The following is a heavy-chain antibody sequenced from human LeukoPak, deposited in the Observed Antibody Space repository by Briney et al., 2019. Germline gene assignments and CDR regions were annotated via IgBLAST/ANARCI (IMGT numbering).Heavy chain of an antibody. CDR2: IYYSGST. Sequence: SETLSLTCTVSGGSISSSSYYWGWIRQPPGKGLEWIGSIYYSGSTYYNPSLKSRVTISVDTSKNQFSLKLSSVTAADTAVYYCARIAGGGGDWGQGTLVTVPS. D-gene: IGHD1-14*01. V-gene: IGHV4-39*07. J-gene: IGHJ4*02. CDR1: GGSISSSSYY. CDR3: ARIAGGGGD.